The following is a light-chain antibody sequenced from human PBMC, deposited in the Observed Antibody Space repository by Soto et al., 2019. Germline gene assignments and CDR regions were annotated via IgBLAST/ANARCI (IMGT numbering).Light chain of an antibody. CDR1: SSDVGGYNY. CDR2: DVS. V-gene: IGLV2-11*01. J-gene: IGLJ1*01. Sequence: QSVLTQPRSVSGSPGQSVTISCTGTSSDVGGYNYVSWYQQHPGKAPKLMIYDVSKRPSGVPDRFSGSKSGNTASLTISGLQAEDEAYYYCCSDAGSYNVFGTGTTLTVL. CDR3: CSDAGSYNV.